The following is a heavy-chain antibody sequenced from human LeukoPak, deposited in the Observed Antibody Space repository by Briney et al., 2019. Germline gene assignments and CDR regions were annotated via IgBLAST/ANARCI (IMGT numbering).Heavy chain of an antibody. CDR2: IYYSGST. J-gene: IGHJ4*02. Sequence: KPSETLSLTCTVSGGSISSSSYYWGWIRQPPGKGLEWIGSIYYSGSTYYNPSLKSRVTISVDTSKNQFSLKLSSVTAADTAVYYRARHIRRPSGYSSGWRPRGAFVDYWGQGTLVTVSS. CDR1: GGSISSSSYY. V-gene: IGHV4-39*01. D-gene: IGHD6-19*01. CDR3: ARHIRRPSGYSSGWRPRGAFVDY.